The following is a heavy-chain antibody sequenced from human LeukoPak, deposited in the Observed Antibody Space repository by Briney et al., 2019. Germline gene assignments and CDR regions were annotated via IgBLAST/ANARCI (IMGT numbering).Heavy chain of an antibody. CDR3: ASGAGSWDNFEY. Sequence: ASVKVSCTASGYTFTSYGISWVRQAPGQGLEWMGWITAYNGNTNYAQKLQGRVTMTTDTATSTAYMELRSLRSDDTAVYYCASGAGSWDNFEYWGQGTLVTVSS. CDR1: GYTFTSYG. J-gene: IGHJ4*02. D-gene: IGHD6-13*01. V-gene: IGHV1-18*01. CDR2: ITAYNGNT.